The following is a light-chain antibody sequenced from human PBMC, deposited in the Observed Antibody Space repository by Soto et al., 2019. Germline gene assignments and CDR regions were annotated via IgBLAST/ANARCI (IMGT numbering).Light chain of an antibody. J-gene: IGLJ1*01. CDR3: CSFAGSYPYV. Sequence: QSALTQPRSVSASPGQSVTISCTGTSSDVGRYDYVSWYQQHPGKAPKLIVYDVTERPSGVPDRFSGSKSGNTASLTISGLQAEDEAHYSCCSFAGSYPYVLGTGTKVTVL. CDR2: DVT. V-gene: IGLV2-11*01. CDR1: SSDVGRYDY.